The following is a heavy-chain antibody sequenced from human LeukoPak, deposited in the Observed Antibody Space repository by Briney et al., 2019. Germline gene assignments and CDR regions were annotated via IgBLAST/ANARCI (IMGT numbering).Heavy chain of an antibody. CDR2: IYYSGST. CDR3: SRVAGGSGWYFDL. CDR1: GRSISIDY. V-gene: IGHV4-59*01. J-gene: IGHJ2*01. D-gene: IGHD6-19*01. Sequence: SETLSLTCTVSGRSISIDYWSWIRQPPGKGLEWIGYIYYSGSTNYNPPLKSRVPIPVNTSKNQFSLKLSSVTAADTGLDYCSRVAGGSGWYFDLWGRGTLVTVS.